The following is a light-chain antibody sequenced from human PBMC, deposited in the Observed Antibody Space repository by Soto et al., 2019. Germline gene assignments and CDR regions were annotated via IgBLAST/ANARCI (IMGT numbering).Light chain of an antibody. V-gene: IGKV3-15*01. CDR1: QSVSSN. CDR3: QQDNKWPLST. J-gene: IGKJ2*01. Sequence: EIVMTQSPATLSVSPGERATLSCRASQSVSSNLAWYQQKPGQAPRLLIYGASTRAAGVPARFSGSGSGTEFALTISSLQSEDFAVYYCQQDNKWPLSTFGEGTKLEIK. CDR2: GAS.